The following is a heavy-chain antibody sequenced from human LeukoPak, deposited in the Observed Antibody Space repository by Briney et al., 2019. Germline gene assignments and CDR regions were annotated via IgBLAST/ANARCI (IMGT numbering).Heavy chain of an antibody. D-gene: IGHD3-16*01. CDR1: GFTFSSYA. CDR2: ISYDGSNK. J-gene: IGHJ4*02. Sequence: GGSLRLSCAASGFTFSSYAMHWVRQAPGKGLEWVAVISYDGSNKYYADSVKGRFTISRDDSKNTLYLQMNSLRAEDTAVYYCGRPPGGGGGVFDYGARETLATVS. CDR3: GRPPGGGGGVFDY. V-gene: IGHV3-30*04.